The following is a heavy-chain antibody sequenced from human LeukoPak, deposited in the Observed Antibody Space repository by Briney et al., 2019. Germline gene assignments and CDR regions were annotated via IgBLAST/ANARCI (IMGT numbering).Heavy chain of an antibody. CDR1: GYTFTSYG. J-gene: IGHJ5*02. Sequence: ASVKVSCKASGYTFTSYGISWVRQAPGQGLEWMGWISAYNGNTNYAQKLQGRVTMTTDTSTSTAYMELRSLRSDDTAVYYCAREREPSYYYGSGSYYNPWGQGTLVTVSS. V-gene: IGHV1-18*01. CDR3: AREREPSYYYGSGSYYNP. CDR2: ISAYNGNT. D-gene: IGHD3-10*01.